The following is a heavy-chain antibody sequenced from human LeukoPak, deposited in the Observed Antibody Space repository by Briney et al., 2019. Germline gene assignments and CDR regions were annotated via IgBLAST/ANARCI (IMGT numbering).Heavy chain of an antibody. V-gene: IGHV3-74*01. CDR3: ARVWGYDILTGTYGVYYYGMDV. J-gene: IGHJ6*02. CDR1: GFTFSSYW. CDR2: INSDGSST. Sequence: GGSLRLSCAASGFTFSSYWMHWVRQAPGKGLVWVSRINSDGSSTSYADSVKGRFTISRDNAKNTLYLQMNSLRAEDTAVYYCARVWGYDILTGTYGVYYYGMDVWGQGTTVTVSS. D-gene: IGHD3-9*01.